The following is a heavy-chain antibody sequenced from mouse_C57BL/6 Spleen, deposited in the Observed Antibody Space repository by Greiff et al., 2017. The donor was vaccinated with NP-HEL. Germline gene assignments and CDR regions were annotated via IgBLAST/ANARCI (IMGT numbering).Heavy chain of an antibody. J-gene: IGHJ2*01. Sequence: QVQLQQPGAELVKPGASVKLSCKASGYTFTSYWMQWVNQRPGQGLEWIGEIDPSDSYTNYNQKFKGKATLTVDTASSTAYMQLSSLTSEDSAVYYCARRASFFDYWGQGTTLTVSS. D-gene: IGHD3-3*01. CDR3: ARRASFFDY. CDR1: GYTFTSYW. CDR2: IDPSDSYT. V-gene: IGHV1-50*01.